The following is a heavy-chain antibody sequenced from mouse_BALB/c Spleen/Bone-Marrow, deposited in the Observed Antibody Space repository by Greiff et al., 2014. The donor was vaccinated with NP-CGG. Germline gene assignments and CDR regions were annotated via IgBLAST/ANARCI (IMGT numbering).Heavy chain of an antibody. D-gene: IGHD3-3*01. Sequence: EVQVVESGPSLVKPSQTLSLTCPVTGDSITNAYWNWIRKFPGNKIDYMGHISYSGNTYYNPSLKSRISITRDTSKNQFYLQLNSVTTEDTATYFCARGTGYYFDYWGQGTTLTVSS. V-gene: IGHV3-8*02. CDR2: ISYSGNT. J-gene: IGHJ2*01. CDR3: ARGTGYYFDY. CDR1: GDSITNAY.